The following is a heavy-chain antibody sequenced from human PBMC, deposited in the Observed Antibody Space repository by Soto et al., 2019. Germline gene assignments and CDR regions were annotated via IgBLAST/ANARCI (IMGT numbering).Heavy chain of an antibody. V-gene: IGHV1-18*04. J-gene: IGHJ4*02. CDR3: ARDQTVLDY. CDR2: ISSYSGNT. D-gene: IGHD4-17*01. CDR1: GYTFTSYA. Sequence: QVPLLQSGAEVKKPGASVKVSCKASGYTFTSYAFNWVRQAPGQGLEWMGWISSYSGNTNYAQKFQGRVTMTTDTSTSTAYMELRSMRSDDTAVYYCARDQTVLDYWGQGNLVTVSS.